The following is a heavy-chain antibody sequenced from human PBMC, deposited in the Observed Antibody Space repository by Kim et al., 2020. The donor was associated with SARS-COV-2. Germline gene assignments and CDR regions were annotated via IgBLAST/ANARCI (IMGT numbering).Heavy chain of an antibody. Sequence: GGSLRLSCAASGFTFSDYYMSWIRQAPGKGLEWVSYISSSGSTIYYADSVKGRYTISRDNAKNSLYLQMNSLRAEDTAVYYCARDRTYSSGYFDYWGQGTLVTVSS. CDR3: ARDRTYSSGYFDY. CDR2: ISSSGSTI. V-gene: IGHV3-11*01. D-gene: IGHD3-22*01. J-gene: IGHJ4*02. CDR1: GFTFSDYY.